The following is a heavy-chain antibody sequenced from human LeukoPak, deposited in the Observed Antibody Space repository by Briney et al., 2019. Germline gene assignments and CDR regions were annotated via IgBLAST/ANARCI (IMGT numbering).Heavy chain of an antibody. CDR1: GGSFSGYY. V-gene: IGHV4-34*01. CDR3: AAPSSYCGDDCLDY. J-gene: IGHJ4*02. CDR2: INHSGST. Sequence: SETLSLTCAVYGGSFSGYYWSWIRQPPGKGLEWIGEINHSGSTDYNPSLKSRVTISLDTSMNQFSLNLSSVTAADTAVYYCAAPSSYCGDDCLDYWGQGTLVTVSS. D-gene: IGHD2-21*02.